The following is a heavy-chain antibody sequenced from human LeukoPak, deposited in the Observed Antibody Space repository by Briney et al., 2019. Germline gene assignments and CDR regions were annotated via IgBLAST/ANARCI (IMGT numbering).Heavy chain of an antibody. CDR3: ARGGGLDA. CDR2: INHNGNVN. J-gene: IGHJ6*02. Sequence: GGSLRLSCAASGFTFSSYWMNWARQAPGKGLEWVASINHNGNVNYYVDSVKGRFTISRDNAKNSLYLQMSNLRAEDTAVYFCARGGGLDAWGQGATVTVSS. D-gene: IGHD3-16*01. CDR1: GFTFSSYW. V-gene: IGHV3-7*03.